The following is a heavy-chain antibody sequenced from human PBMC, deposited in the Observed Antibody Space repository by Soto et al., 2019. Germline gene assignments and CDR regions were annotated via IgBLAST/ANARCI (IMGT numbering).Heavy chain of an antibody. Sequence: EVQLVESGGGLVQPGGSLRLSCAASGFIFSTSWMTWVRQAPGKGLECVANIKDDGSEIYYVASVRGRFTISRDNARSTLYLQMNNLRAEDTAHYYCVRDHDLYVRHFRNWGQGTLVTVSS. CDR2: IKDDGSEI. CDR1: GFIFSTSW. CDR3: VRDHDLYVRHFRN. J-gene: IGHJ1*01. D-gene: IGHD1-1*01. V-gene: IGHV3-7*01.